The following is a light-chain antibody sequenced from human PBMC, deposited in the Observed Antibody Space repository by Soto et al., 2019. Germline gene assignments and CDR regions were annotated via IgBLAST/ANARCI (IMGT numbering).Light chain of an antibody. CDR1: GSNIGAGY. CDR2: DNN. J-gene: IGLJ3*02. CDR3: GTWDSSLSAPNWV. V-gene: IGLV1-51*01. Sequence: QSVLTQPPSVSGAPGQRVTISCTGSGSNIGAGYAVHWYQQLPGTAPKLLIYDNNKRPSGIPDRFSGSKSGTSATLGITGLQTGDEADYYCGTWDSSLSAPNWVFGGGTQLTVL.